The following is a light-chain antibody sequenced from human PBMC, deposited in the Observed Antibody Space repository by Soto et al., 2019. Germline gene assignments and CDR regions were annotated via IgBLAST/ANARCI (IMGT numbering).Light chain of an antibody. V-gene: IGLV1-51*01. CDR2: DSN. CDR3: ATWDGSLPGEV. J-gene: IGLJ2*01. Sequence: QSVLTQPPSVSAAPGQTVTISCSGSSSNIGKYYVSWYQQLPGEAPKLLIYDSNKRPSGIPDRFSGSKSGTSGTLDITGLQTGDEADYYCATWDGSLPGEVFGGGTKLTVL. CDR1: SSNIGKYY.